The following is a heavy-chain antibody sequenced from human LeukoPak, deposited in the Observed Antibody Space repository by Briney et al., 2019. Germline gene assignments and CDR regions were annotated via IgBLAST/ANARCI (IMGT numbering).Heavy chain of an antibody. J-gene: IGHJ5*02. CDR2: INHSGST. V-gene: IGHV4-34*01. Sequence: PSETLSLTCGVYGGSFSGYYWTWIRQPPGKGLEWIGEINHSGSTNYNPTLKSRVTISLDTSKNQFSLKLSSVTAADTAVYYCAEGPINRWGQGTLVTVSS. CDR3: AEGPINR. D-gene: IGHD5-24*01. CDR1: GGSFSGYY.